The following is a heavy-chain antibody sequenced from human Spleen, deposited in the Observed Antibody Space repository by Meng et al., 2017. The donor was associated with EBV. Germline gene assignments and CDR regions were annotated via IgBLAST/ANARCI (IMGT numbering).Heavy chain of an antibody. Sequence: QVQRLESGGGVTQPACARRVSFETSGFSFTPYAIHGVRQAPGKGLEWVAVISGDGNNKHCADSVRGRFTISRDTVKNTVYVQMNSLRTDDTAIYYCAIIPYSNAWGLGTLVTVSS. V-gene: IGHV3-30*01. J-gene: IGHJ5*02. CDR2: ISGDGNNK. CDR3: AIIPYSNA. CDR1: GFSFTPYA. D-gene: IGHD2/OR15-2a*01.